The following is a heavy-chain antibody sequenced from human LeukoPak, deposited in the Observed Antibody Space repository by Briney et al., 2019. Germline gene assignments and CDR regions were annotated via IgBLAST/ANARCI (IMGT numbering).Heavy chain of an antibody. V-gene: IGHV4-4*07. Sequence: SETLSLTCSVSGGSVGSFSIYYWSWVRQPAGKGLECIGRIYTGGSTSTSYNPSLKSRVSISVDKSKNHFSLTLRSVTAADTVVYYCAMYNYDTSGFDYWGQGTRVTVSS. CDR3: AMYNYDTSGFDY. CDR2: IYTGGST. CDR1: GGSVGSFSIYY. D-gene: IGHD3-22*01. J-gene: IGHJ4*02.